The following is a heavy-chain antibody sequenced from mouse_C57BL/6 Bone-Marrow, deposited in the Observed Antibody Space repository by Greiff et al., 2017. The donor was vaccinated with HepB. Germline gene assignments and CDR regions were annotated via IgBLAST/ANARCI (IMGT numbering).Heavy chain of an antibody. Sequence: QVQLKESGPGLVQPSQSLSNTCTVSGFSLTSYGVHWVRQSPGKGLEWLGVIWSGGSTDYNAAFISRLSISKDNSKSQVFFKMNSLQADDTAIYYCARRGGEDYQAWFAYWGQGTLVTVSA. CDR2: IWSGGST. V-gene: IGHV2-2*01. D-gene: IGHD2-4*01. J-gene: IGHJ3*01. CDR1: GFSLTSYG. CDR3: ARRGGEDYQAWFAY.